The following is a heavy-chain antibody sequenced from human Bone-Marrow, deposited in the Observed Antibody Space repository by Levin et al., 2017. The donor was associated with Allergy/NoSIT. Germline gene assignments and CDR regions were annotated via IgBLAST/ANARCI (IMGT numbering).Heavy chain of an antibody. CDR2: ISGSSGST. D-gene: IGHD5-18*01. Sequence: GGSLRLSCAASGFTFSSYAMSWVRQAPGKGLEWVSAISGSSGSTYYADSVKGRFTISRDNSKNTLYLQMNSLRAEDPAVYYCAKGDTNSPYNWFDPWGQGTLVTVSS. CDR1: GFTFSSYA. CDR3: AKGDTNSPYNWFDP. V-gene: IGHV3-23*01. J-gene: IGHJ5*02.